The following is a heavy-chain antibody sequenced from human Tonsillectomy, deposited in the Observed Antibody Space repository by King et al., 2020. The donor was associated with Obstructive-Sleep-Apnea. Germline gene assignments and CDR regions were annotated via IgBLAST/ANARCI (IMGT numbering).Heavy chain of an antibody. D-gene: IGHD2-15*01. CDR1: GYTFTSYD. V-gene: IGHV1-8*01. CDR3: AREGYCSGGSCFIQIDY. Sequence: QLVQSGAEVKKPGASVKVSCKASGYTFTSYDINWVRQATGQGLEWMGWMNPNSGNTGYAQKFQGRVTMTRNTSISTAYMELSSLRSEDTAVYYRAREGYCSGGSCFIQIDYWGQGTLVTVSS. CDR2: MNPNSGNT. J-gene: IGHJ4*02.